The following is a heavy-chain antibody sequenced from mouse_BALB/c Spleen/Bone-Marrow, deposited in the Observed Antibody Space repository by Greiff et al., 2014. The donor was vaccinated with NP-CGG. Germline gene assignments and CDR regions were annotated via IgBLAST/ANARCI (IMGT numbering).Heavy chain of an antibody. Sequence: QVQLQQSGAELMKPGASVKISCKATGYTFSSYWIEWVKQRPGHGLEWIGKILPGSGSTDYNEKFKGKATFTADTSSNTAYMQLSSLTSEDSAVYYCARELGLHLAYWGQGTLVTVSA. V-gene: IGHV1-9*01. CDR1: GYTFSSYW. CDR2: ILPGSGST. D-gene: IGHD3-1*01. CDR3: ARELGLHLAY. J-gene: IGHJ3*01.